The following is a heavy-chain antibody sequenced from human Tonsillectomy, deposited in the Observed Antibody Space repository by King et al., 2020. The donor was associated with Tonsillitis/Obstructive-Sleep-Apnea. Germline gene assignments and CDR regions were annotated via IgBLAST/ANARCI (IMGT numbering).Heavy chain of an antibody. D-gene: IGHD1-26*01. CDR1: GFTFSSYA. Sequence: QLVQSGGGVVQPGRSLRLSCAASGFTFSSYAMHWVRQAPGKGLEWVAVISYDGSNKYYADSVKGRFTISRDNSKNTLYLQMNSLRAEDTAVYCCARDLLGGSGRTYYYYMDVWGKGTTVTVSS. CDR3: ARDLLGGSGRTYYYYMDV. V-gene: IGHV3-30*01. CDR2: ISYDGSNK. J-gene: IGHJ6*03.